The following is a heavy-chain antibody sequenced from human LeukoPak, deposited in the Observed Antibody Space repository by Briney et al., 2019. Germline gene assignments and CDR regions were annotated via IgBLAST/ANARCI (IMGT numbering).Heavy chain of an antibody. Sequence: GGSLRLSCAASGFTFSSYAMSWVRQAPGKGLEWVSAISGSGGSTYYADSVKGRFAISRDNSKNTLYLQMNSLRAEDTAVYYCASVGPGLEPERVDAFDIWGQGTMVTVSS. CDR2: ISGSGGST. CDR1: GFTFSSYA. J-gene: IGHJ3*02. V-gene: IGHV3-23*01. D-gene: IGHD1-1*01. CDR3: ASVGPGLEPERVDAFDI.